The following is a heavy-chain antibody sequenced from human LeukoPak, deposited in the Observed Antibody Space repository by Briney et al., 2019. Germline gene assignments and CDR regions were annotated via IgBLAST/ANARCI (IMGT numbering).Heavy chain of an antibody. Sequence: GGSLRLSCSASGFTFSTYAMHWVRQAPGKGLEYVSAISANGDNTYYADSVKGRFSISRDNSKNTLYLQMSGLRAEDTAVFYCVKVFWSGYYWGQGTLVTVSS. J-gene: IGHJ4*02. CDR3: VKVFWSGYY. CDR2: ISANGDNT. CDR1: GFTFSTYA. V-gene: IGHV3-64D*09. D-gene: IGHD3-3*01.